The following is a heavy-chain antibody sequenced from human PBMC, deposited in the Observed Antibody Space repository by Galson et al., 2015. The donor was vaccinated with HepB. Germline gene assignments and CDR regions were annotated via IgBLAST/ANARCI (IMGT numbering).Heavy chain of an antibody. CDR1: GGSISSYY. D-gene: IGHD3-3*01. J-gene: IGHJ5*02. CDR2: IYTSGST. CDR3: ARGCTIFGVGCVWFDP. Sequence: ETLSLTCTVSGGSISSYYWSWIRQPAGKGLEWIGRIYTSGSTNYNPSLKSRVTMSVDTSKNQFSLKLSSVTAADTAVYYCARGCTIFGVGCVWFDPWGQGTLVTVSS. V-gene: IGHV4-4*07.